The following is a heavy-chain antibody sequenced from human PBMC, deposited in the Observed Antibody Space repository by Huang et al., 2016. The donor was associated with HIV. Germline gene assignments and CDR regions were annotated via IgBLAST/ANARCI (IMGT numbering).Heavy chain of an antibody. Sequence: QVQLVESGGGVVQPGRSLRLSCAASGFPFNNHAMTWVRQAPGKGLDWVAGISNDGSNNYYADSVKGRFTISRDSSKSTLFLHMTSLRTEDTAVYYCARAKDTWDAYDIWGQGTMVSVSS. CDR2: ISNDGSNN. CDR1: GFPFNNHA. J-gene: IGHJ3*02. CDR3: ARAKDTWDAYDI. D-gene: IGHD5-18*01. V-gene: IGHV3-30-3*01.